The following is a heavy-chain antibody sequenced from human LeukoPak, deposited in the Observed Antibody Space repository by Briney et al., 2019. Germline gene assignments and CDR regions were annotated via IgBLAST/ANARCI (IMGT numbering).Heavy chain of an antibody. J-gene: IGHJ3*02. CDR3: ARSTAMVTWGSFDI. CDR2: IRGSDAGT. CDR1: GFTFNNYA. D-gene: IGHD5-18*01. Sequence: GGSLRLSCAASGFTFNNYAMSWVRQAPGEGLEWVSAIRGSDAGTYYADSVKGRFTISRDNSKNTLYLQMNSLRTEDTALYYCARSTAMVTWGSFDIWGQGTLVTVSS. V-gene: IGHV3-23*01.